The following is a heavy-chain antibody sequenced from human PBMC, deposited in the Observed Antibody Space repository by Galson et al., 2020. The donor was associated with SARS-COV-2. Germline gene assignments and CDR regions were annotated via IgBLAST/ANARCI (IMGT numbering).Heavy chain of an antibody. J-gene: IGHJ4*02. CDR1: GFTFGSYG. Sequence: LSLTCAASGFTFGSYGMHWVRQDPGKGLEWLAVISNDGSQKNYTHSVRGRFIISRDNSKNTLYLQMNSLRTEDTGVYYCAKDRTGTTLTYFDYWGQGTLVSVSS. D-gene: IGHD1-1*01. CDR2: ISNDGSQK. V-gene: IGHV3-30*18. CDR3: AKDRTGTTLTYFDY.